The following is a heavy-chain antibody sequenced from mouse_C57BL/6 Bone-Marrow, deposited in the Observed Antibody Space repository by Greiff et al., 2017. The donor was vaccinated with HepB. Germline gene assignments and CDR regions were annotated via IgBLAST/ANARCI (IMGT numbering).Heavy chain of an antibody. J-gene: IGHJ3*01. CDR2: IYPGDGDT. D-gene: IGHD2-2*01. V-gene: IGHV1-82*01. CDR1: GYAFSSSW. Sequence: QVQLQQSGPELVKPGASVKISCKASGYAFSSSWMNWVKQRPGKGLEWIGRIYPGDGDTNYNGKFKGKATLTADKSSSTAYMQLSSLTSEDSAVYFCARMGYDSWFAYWGQGTLVTVSA. CDR3: ARMGYDSWFAY.